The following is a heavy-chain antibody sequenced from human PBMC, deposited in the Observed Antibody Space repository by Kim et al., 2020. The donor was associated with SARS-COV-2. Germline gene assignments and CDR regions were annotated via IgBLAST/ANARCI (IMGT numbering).Heavy chain of an antibody. V-gene: IGHV1-69*01. D-gene: IGHD3-10*01. CDR3: AREASDGSGKYYFDY. Sequence: QKFQGRVTITADESTSTAYMELSSLRSEDTAVYYCAREASDGSGKYYFDYWGQGTLVTVSS. J-gene: IGHJ4*02.